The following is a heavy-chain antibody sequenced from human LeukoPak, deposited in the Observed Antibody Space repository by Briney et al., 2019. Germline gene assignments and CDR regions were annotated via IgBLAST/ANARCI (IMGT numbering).Heavy chain of an antibody. D-gene: IGHD6-13*01. Sequence: GGSLRLSCAASGFTFSHYCMNWIRQAPGKGLEWVSSITSTGVTMYYADSAKGRFTMSRDHAKNSLYLQMNSLKPDDTAVYFCARELHSSTWDCYYMDVWGRGTPVIVSS. J-gene: IGHJ6*03. CDR3: ARELHSSTWDCYYMDV. CDR1: GFTFSHYC. CDR2: ITSTGVTM. V-gene: IGHV3-11*01.